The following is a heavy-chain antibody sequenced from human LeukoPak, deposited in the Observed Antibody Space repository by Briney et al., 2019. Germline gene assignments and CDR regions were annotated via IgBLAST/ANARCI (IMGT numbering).Heavy chain of an antibody. V-gene: IGHV1-69*05. Sequence: SVKVSCKASGGTFSSYAISWVRQAPGQGLEWMGKIIPIFGTANYAQKFQGRVTITTDESTSTAYMELSSLRSEDTAVYYCARGGLQGVLYGSSSFWFDPWGQGTLVTVSS. D-gene: IGHD6-6*01. CDR1: GGTFSSYA. CDR2: IIPIFGTA. J-gene: IGHJ5*02. CDR3: ARGGLQGVLYGSSSFWFDP.